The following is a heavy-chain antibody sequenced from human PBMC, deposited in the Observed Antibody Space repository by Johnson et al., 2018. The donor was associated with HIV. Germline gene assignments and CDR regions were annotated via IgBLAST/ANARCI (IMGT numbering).Heavy chain of an antibody. J-gene: IGHJ3*02. CDR1: GFTVSSNY. V-gene: IGHV3-66*01. D-gene: IGHD3-22*01. Sequence: VQLVESGGGLVQPGGSLRLSCAASGFTVSSNYMSWVRQAPGKGLEWVSVIYSGGSTYYADSVKGRFTISRDNSNNTLYVEMNSLRAEDTAVYYCARTRLELSSGYPDAFDIWGQGTMVTVSS. CDR3: ARTRLELSSGYPDAFDI. CDR2: IYSGGST.